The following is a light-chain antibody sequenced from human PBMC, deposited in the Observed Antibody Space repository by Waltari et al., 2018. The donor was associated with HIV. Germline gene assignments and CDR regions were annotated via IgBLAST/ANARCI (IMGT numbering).Light chain of an antibody. CDR3: CTYAAKYVI. V-gene: IGLV3-19*01. CDR2: GKN. Sequence: SSELTQDPAVSVALGQTVRITCQGDSLRSYYASWYQQKPGQAPVLVIYGKNNRPSGIPDRFSGSSSGNTASLTITGAQAEDEADYYCCTYAAKYVIFGGGTKLTVL. J-gene: IGLJ2*01. CDR1: SLRSYY.